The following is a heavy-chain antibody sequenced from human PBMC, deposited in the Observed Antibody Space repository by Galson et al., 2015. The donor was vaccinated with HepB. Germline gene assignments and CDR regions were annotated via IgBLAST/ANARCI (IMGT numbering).Heavy chain of an antibody. CDR2: VSGSSKTI. D-gene: IGHD7-27*01. CDR1: GFTFSIRS. V-gene: IGHV3-48*01. CDR3: ARDLNWGFDY. Sequence: SLRLSCAASGFTFSIRSMNWVRQAPWKGLEWVSYVSGSSKTITYADSVKGRFTISRDNAKNSLYLQMNSLRAEDTAVYFCARDLNWGFDYWGQGTLVTVSS. J-gene: IGHJ4*02.